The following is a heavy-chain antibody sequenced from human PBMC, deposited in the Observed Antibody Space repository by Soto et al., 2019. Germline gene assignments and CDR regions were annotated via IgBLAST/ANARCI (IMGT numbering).Heavy chain of an antibody. CDR3: ARRYGPGFDY. Sequence: SETLSLTCTFSGFSISSYYWSWIRQPPGKGLEWIGYIYYSGSTNYNPSLKSRVTISVDTSKNQFSLKLSSVTAADTAVYYCARRYGPGFDYWGQGTLVTVSS. V-gene: IGHV4-59*08. CDR1: GFSISSYY. D-gene: IGHD4-17*01. J-gene: IGHJ4*02. CDR2: IYYSGST.